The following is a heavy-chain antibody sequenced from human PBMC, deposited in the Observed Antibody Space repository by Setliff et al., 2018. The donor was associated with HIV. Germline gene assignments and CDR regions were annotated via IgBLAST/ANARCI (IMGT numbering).Heavy chain of an antibody. J-gene: IGHJ3*02. V-gene: IGHV1-18*01. CDR2: ISAYNGNT. Sequence: AASVKVSCKASGYTFTSYGISWVRQAPGQGLEWMGWISAYNGNTNYAQKLQGRVTMTTDTSTSTAYMELRSLRSDDTAVYYCARDKRSFYGDYEGDAFDIWGQGTMVTVSS. CDR3: ARDKRSFYGDYEGDAFDI. D-gene: IGHD4-17*01. CDR1: GYTFTSYG.